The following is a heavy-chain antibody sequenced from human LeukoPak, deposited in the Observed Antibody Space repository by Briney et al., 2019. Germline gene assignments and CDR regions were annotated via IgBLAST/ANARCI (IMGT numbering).Heavy chain of an antibody. CDR3: ARDSNLGDYVVY. V-gene: IGHV4-39*07. CDR2: IYYSGST. D-gene: IGHD3-16*01. CDR1: GGSISSSSYY. Sequence: SETLSLTCTVSGGSISSSSYYWGWIRQPPGKGLEWIGSIYYSGSTNYNPSLKSRVTISVDKSKNQFSLKLSSVTAADTAVYYCARDSNLGDYVVYWGQGTLVTVSS. J-gene: IGHJ4*02.